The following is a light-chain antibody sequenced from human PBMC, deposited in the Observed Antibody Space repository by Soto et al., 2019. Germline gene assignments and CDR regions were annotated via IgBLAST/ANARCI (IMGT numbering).Light chain of an antibody. V-gene: IGKV3-11*01. CDR3: QQYGSSPLT. CDR1: QSIAGY. J-gene: IGKJ4*01. CDR2: DTS. Sequence: EIVLTQSPATLSLSPVERATLSCMASQSIAGYLAWYQKKPGQAPRLLIYDTSNRVTGVPARFSGSGSGTDFTLSISSLEPEDFAVYYCQQYGSSPLTFGGGTKVDIK.